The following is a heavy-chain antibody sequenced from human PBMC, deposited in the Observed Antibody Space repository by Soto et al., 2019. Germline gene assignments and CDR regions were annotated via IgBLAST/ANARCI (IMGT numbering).Heavy chain of an antibody. Sequence: QVQLVESGGGVVQPGRSLRLSCVASGFTFSSSGMHWVRQAPGKGLEWVAVTSYDGSNGYYADSVRGRFTISRDNSKNTLYLQMNSLRAEDTAVYYCATSPPAVAVYFDYWGQGTLVTVSS. CDR1: GFTFSSSG. CDR3: ATSPPAVAVYFDY. CDR2: TSYDGSNG. J-gene: IGHJ4*02. D-gene: IGHD6-19*01. V-gene: IGHV3-30*03.